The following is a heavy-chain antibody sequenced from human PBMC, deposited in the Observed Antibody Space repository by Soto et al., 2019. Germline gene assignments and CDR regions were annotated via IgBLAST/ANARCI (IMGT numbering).Heavy chain of an antibody. CDR1: GFTFSDYY. CDR3: ARVIPADYYYYMDV. J-gene: IGHJ6*03. Sequence: QVQLVESGGGLVKPGGSLRLSCAASGFTFSDYYMSWFRQAPGKRLEWVSYISSSGSTIYYADSVKGRFAISRDNAKNSLYLQMNSLSAEDTAVYYCARVIPADYYYYMDVWGKGTTVTVSS. CDR2: ISSSGSTI. V-gene: IGHV3-11*01. D-gene: IGHD2-2*01.